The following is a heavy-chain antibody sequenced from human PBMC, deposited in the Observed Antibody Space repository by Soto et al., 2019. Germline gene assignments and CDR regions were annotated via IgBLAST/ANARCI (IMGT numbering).Heavy chain of an antibody. Sequence: SETLSLTCAVYGGSFSGYYWSWSRQPPGKGLEWIGEINHSGSTNYNPSLKSRVTISVDTSKNQFSLKLSSVTAADTAVYYCARLLPRVPAAILNWFDPWGQGTLVTVS. CDR1: GGSFSGYY. CDR3: ARLLPRVPAAILNWFDP. V-gene: IGHV4-34*01. D-gene: IGHD2-2*01. CDR2: INHSGST. J-gene: IGHJ5*02.